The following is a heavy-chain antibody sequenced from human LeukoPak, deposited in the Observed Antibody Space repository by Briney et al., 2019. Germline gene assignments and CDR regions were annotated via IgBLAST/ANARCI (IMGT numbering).Heavy chain of an antibody. CDR2: INSDGSSS. J-gene: IGHJ5*02. Sequence: GGSLRLSCAASGFTFSSYWMHWVRQAPGKGLVWVSRINSDGSSSGYADSVKGRFTISRDNAKNTLYLQMNSLRAEDTAVYYCARVALYYDSSGFSFDPWGQGTLVTVSS. CDR1: GFTFSSYW. CDR3: ARVALYYDSSGFSFDP. D-gene: IGHD3-22*01. V-gene: IGHV3-74*01.